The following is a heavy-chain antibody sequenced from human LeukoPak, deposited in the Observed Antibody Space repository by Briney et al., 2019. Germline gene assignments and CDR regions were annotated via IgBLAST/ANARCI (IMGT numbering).Heavy chain of an antibody. CDR1: GYTFTGYY. J-gene: IGHJ5*02. CDR2: INPNSGGT. D-gene: IGHD4-17*01. Sequence: GASVKVSCKASGYTFTGYYMHWVRQAPGQGLEWMGRINPNSGGTNYAQKFQGRVTMTRDTSISTAYMELSRLRSDDTAVYYCARDRYGEEGFDPWGQGTLVTVSS. V-gene: IGHV1-2*06. CDR3: ARDRYGEEGFDP.